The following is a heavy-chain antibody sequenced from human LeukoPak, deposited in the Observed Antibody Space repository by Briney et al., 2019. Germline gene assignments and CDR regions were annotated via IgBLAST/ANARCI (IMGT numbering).Heavy chain of an antibody. CDR2: IKKDGSGI. Sequence: TGGSLRLSCAVSGFPFSNSWMYWVRQATGKGLEGVANIKKDGSGISYVDSVKGRFIISRDNASNSLYLQMNSLRVEDTAVYFCAGGSSMEVWGKGTAVTVPS. J-gene: IGHJ6*04. CDR3: AGGSSMEV. V-gene: IGHV3-7*03. D-gene: IGHD1-26*01. CDR1: GFPFSNSW.